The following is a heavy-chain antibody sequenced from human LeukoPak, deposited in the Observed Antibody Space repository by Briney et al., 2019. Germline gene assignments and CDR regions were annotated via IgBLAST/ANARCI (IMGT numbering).Heavy chain of an antibody. V-gene: IGHV1-69*05. D-gene: IGHD6-6*01. CDR2: IIPIFGTA. J-gene: IGHJ4*02. Sequence: GASVKVSCKASGGTFSSYAISWVRQAPGQGLEWMGGIIPIFGTANYAQKFQGRVTITTDESTSTAYMELSSLRSEDTAVYYCARVPAGYSSSSPYFDYWGQGTRVIVSS. CDR3: ARVPAGYSSSSPYFDY. CDR1: GGTFSSYA.